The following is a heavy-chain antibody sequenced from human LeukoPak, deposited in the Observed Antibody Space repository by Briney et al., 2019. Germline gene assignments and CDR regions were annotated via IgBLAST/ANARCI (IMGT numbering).Heavy chain of an antibody. D-gene: IGHD3-3*01. V-gene: IGHV1-69*01. CDR3: ARGWIRITISNYYYYMDV. CDR1: GGPFSSYA. Sequence: KVSYKASGGPFSSYAISWVRPAPGQGLEWMGGIIPIFGTANDSQKFQGRVTITAEESTRKTYEEQRRRGSEDTAVYYCARGWIRITISNYYYYMDVWGKGTTVTVSS. J-gene: IGHJ6*03. CDR2: IIPIFGTA.